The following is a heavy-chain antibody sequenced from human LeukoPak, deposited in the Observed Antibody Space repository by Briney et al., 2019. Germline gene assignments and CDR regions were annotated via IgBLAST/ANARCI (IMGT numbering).Heavy chain of an antibody. V-gene: IGHV3-30-3*01. CDR3: ARGRTAMVWPRLN. CDR2: ISYDGSNK. D-gene: IGHD5-18*01. J-gene: IGHJ4*02. Sequence: PGGSLRLSCAASGFTFSSYAMHWVRQAPGKGLEWVAVISYDGSNKYYADSVKGRFTISRDNSKNTLYLQMNSLRAEDTAVYYCARGRTAMVWPRLNGGQEPLVTVSS. CDR1: GFTFSSYA.